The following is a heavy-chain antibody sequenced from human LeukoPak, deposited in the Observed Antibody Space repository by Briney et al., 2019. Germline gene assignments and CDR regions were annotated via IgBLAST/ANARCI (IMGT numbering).Heavy chain of an antibody. CDR2: IANDGRDK. Sequence: PGRSLRLSCAASGFAFSIYGMHWVRQAPAKGLEWVAVIANDGRDKKYVDSVKGRFTISRDNSKNTLFLQMDSLRAEDTAVYYCAKDGSIGAAEYYFDSWGQGTLVAVSS. V-gene: IGHV3-30*18. D-gene: IGHD2-15*01. CDR1: GFAFSIYG. CDR3: AKDGSIGAAEYYFDS. J-gene: IGHJ4*02.